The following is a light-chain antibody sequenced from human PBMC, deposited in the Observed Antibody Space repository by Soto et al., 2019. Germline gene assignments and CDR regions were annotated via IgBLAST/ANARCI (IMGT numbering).Light chain of an antibody. CDR2: AAS. Sequence: DIQMTQSPSSLSASVGGRVTITCRASQSISSYLNWYQQKPGKAPELLIYAASSLQSGVPSRFTGSGSGTDFTLTISSLQPEDFATYYCQQSYNTPLTFGGGTKVEIK. CDR3: QQSYNTPLT. V-gene: IGKV1-39*01. CDR1: QSISSY. J-gene: IGKJ4*01.